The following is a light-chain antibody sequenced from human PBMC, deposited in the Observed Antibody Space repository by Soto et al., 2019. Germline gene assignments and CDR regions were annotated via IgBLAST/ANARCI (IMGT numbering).Light chain of an antibody. CDR3: SSYIKTNTLV. J-gene: IGLJ2*01. V-gene: IGLV2-14*01. CDR1: SSDVGDYKS. CDR2: EVS. Sequence: QSVLTQPASVSGSPGQSIAISCTGTSSDVGDYKSVSWYQQHKGKVPKLVIFEVSHRPSGVSNRFSGSKSGNTASLTSSGLQAEDEADYYGSSYIKTNTLVFVGGTKLTVL.